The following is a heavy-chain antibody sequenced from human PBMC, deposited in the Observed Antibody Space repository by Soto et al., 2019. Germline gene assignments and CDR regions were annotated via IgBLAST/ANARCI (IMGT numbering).Heavy chain of an antibody. CDR1: GFSLITNGVG. CDR2: IFWDDDK. V-gene: IGHV2-5*02. Sequence: QITLKESGLTLVKPKQTLTLTCNFSGFSLITNGVGVGWIRQPPGKALEWLALIFWDDDKHYSPSLMNRLTITKDTSKNQVVLTMTNMDRVDTATYYCAHSAQWTDYFDYWGQGTLVTVSS. D-gene: IGHD6-19*01. CDR3: AHSAQWTDYFDY. J-gene: IGHJ4*02.